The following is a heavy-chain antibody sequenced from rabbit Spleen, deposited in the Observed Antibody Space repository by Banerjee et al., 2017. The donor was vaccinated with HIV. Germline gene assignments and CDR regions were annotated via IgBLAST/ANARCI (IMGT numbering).Heavy chain of an antibody. J-gene: IGHJ4*01. CDR1: GIDLMSIA. Sequence: QSLEETGGGLVQPGGSLTLSCKASGIDLMSIAMSWVRQAPGKGLEWIACIDTSDGDTDYANWPKGRFTISKASSTTVTLQMTSLTAADTATYFCARDLTDVIGWNFGWWGQGTLVTVS. V-gene: IGHV1S40*01. CDR2: IDTSDGDT. CDR3: ARDLTDVIGWNFGW. D-gene: IGHD1-1*01.